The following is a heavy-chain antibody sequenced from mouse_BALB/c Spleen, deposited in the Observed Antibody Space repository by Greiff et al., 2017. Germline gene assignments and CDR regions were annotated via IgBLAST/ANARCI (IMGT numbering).Heavy chain of an antibody. CDR1: GYTFSSYW. D-gene: IGHD2-1*01. V-gene: IGHV1-9*01. CDR3: IIDGNYLDY. Sequence: QVQLQQSGAELMKPGASVKISCKATGYTFSSYWIEWVKQRPGHGLEWIGEILPGSGSTNYNEKFKGKATFTADTSSNTAYMQLSSLTSEDSAVYYCIIDGNYLDYWGQGTTLTVSS. CDR2: ILPGSGST. J-gene: IGHJ2*01.